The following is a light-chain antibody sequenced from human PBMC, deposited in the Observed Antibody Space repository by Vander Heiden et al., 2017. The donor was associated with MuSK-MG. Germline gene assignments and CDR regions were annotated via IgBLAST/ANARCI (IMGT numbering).Light chain of an antibody. V-gene: IGLV3-21*02. J-gene: IGLJ1*01. CDR3: PVGDGSGDPV. CDR1: KIGTYS. CDR2: DVS. Sequence: YVLTQPPSGSVAPGQTARIACEGDKIGTYSVHWYQPRPGPAPVLGVYDVSDSPSCIPERFSGSNAGDTATLTIRRVEAGEEADYYCPVGDGSGDPVFGTGTKVTVL.